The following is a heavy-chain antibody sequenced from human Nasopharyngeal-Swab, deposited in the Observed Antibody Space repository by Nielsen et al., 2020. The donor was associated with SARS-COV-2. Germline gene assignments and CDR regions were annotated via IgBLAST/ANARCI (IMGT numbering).Heavy chain of an antibody. V-gene: IGHV4-31*03. J-gene: IGHJ4*02. D-gene: IGHD2-15*01. Sequence: LSLTCTVSGGSISSGGYYWSWIRQHPGKGLEWIGYIYYSGSTYYNPSLKSRVTISVDTSKNQFSLKLSSVTAADTAVYYCAGSRYCSGGSCYFSFDYWGQGTLVTVSS. CDR2: IYYSGST. CDR3: AGSRYCSGGSCYFSFDY. CDR1: GGSISSGGYY.